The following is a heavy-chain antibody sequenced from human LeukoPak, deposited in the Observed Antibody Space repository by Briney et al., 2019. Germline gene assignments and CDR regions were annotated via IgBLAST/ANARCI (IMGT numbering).Heavy chain of an antibody. CDR1: GGSISSSNYY. CDR3: ARLRDVVSGY. Sequence: SETLSLTCTVSGGSISSSNYYWGWIRQPPGKGLEWIGSIYYSGSTYYNPSLKSRVTISVDTSKNQLSLKLSSVTAADTAVYYCARLRDVVSGYWGQGTLVTVSS. J-gene: IGHJ4*02. D-gene: IGHD2-15*01. CDR2: IYYSGST. V-gene: IGHV4-39*01.